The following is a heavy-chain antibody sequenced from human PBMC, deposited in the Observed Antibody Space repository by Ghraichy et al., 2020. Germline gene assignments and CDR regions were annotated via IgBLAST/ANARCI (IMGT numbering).Heavy chain of an antibody. D-gene: IGHD2-21*02. CDR1: GFTFSSYG. CDR2: IWYDGSNK. V-gene: IGHV3-33*08. J-gene: IGHJ4*02. CDR3: ARASFYCGGDCYHDPFDY. Sequence: GGSLRLSCAASGFTFSSYGMHWVRQAPGKGLEWVAVIWYDGSNKYYADSVKGRFTISRDNSKNTLYLQMNSLRAEDTAVYYCARASFYCGGDCYHDPFDYWGQGTLVTVSS.